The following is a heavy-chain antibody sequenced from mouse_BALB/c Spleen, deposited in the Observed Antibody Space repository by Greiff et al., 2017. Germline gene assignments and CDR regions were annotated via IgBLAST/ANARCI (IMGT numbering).Heavy chain of an antibody. D-gene: IGHD2-2*01. J-gene: IGHJ3*01. CDR3: ARDLYGYDGRGFAY. V-gene: IGHV5-9-4*01. CDR2: ISSGGSYT. Sequence: DVKLQESGGGLVKPGGSLKLSCAASGFTFSSYAMSWVRQSPEKRLEWVAEISSGGSYTYYPDTVTGRFTISRDNAKNTLYLEMSSLRSEDTAMYYCARDLYGYDGRGFAYWGQGTLVTVSA. CDR1: GFTFSSYA.